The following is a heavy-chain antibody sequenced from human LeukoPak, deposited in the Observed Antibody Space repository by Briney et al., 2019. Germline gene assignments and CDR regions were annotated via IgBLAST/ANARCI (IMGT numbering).Heavy chain of an antibody. D-gene: IGHD3-22*01. CDR3: ARGPYYYDSSGYYRTPYYFDY. V-gene: IGHV1-69*13. CDR1: GGTFSSYA. CDR2: IIPIFGTA. Sequence: ASVKVSRTASGGTFSSYAISWVRQAPGQGLEWMGGIIPIFGTANYAQKFQGRVTITADESTSTAYMELSSLRSEDTAVYYCARGPYYYDSSGYYRTPYYFDYWGQGTLVTVSS. J-gene: IGHJ4*02.